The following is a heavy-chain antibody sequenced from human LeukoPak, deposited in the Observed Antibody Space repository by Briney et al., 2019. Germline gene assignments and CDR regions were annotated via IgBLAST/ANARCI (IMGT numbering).Heavy chain of an antibody. D-gene: IGHD6-6*01. CDR1: GFTFRIYW. CDR2: IKQDGSEK. J-gene: IGHJ4*02. V-gene: IGHV3-7*01. Sequence: SGGSLRLSCAASGFTFRIYWMTWVRQAPGKGLEWVGNIKQDGSEKYYVDSVKGRFTISRDNAKNSLYLQMNSLRPEDTAVYYCARGGAARPDYWGQGTLVTVSS. CDR3: ARGGAARPDY.